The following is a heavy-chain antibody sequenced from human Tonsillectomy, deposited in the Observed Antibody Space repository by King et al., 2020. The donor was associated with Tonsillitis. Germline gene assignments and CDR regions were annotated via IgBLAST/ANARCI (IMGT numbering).Heavy chain of an antibody. Sequence: QLVQSGADMKKPGSSVKVSCRASGGSFSNYAIIWVRQAPGQGLEWVAGIIPLFPLTDFAQNLQGRITISADNSASAAYMELTRLRAEDTAVYYCARAMATYYIGWGSYRYDAFDVWGQGTAVTVS. CDR1: GGSFSNYA. J-gene: IGHJ3*01. CDR2: IIPLFPLT. V-gene: IGHV1-69*10. D-gene: IGHD3-10*01. CDR3: ARAMATYYIGWGSYRYDAFDV.